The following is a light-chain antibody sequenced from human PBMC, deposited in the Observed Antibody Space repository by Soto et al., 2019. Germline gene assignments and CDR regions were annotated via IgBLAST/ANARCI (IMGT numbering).Light chain of an antibody. Sequence: DIQMTKSPSTLSASVGDTVAVTCRASQSVSGWLAWYQQKPGEAPKLLIYDASSLESGVPSRFSGSGSGTEFTLTISSLQPDDFATYYCLQDYNYPWTFGQGTKVDIK. J-gene: IGKJ1*01. CDR2: DAS. V-gene: IGKV1-5*01. CDR3: LQDYNYPWT. CDR1: QSVSGW.